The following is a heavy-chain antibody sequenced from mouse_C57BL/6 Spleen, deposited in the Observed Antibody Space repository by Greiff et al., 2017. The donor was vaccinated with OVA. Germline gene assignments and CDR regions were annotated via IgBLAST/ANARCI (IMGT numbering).Heavy chain of an antibody. CDR3: ASFYGHYFDY. J-gene: IGHJ2*01. CDR1: GYAFSSSW. CDR2: IYPGDGDT. Sequence: QVQLQQPGPELVKPGASVKISCKASGYAFSSSWMNWVKQRPGKGLEWIGRIYPGDGDTNYNGKFKGKATLTADKSSSTAYMQLSSLTSEDSAVYFCASFYGHYFDYWGQGTTLTVSS. D-gene: IGHD1-1*02. V-gene: IGHV1-82*01.